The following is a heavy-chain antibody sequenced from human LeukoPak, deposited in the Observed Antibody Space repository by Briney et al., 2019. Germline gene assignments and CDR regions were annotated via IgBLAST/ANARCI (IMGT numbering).Heavy chain of an antibody. CDR2: ISGSSIYI. V-gene: IGHV3-21*01. CDR3: ARALYDSSGYYFDY. CDR1: GFTFSAYS. D-gene: IGHD3-22*01. J-gene: IGHJ4*02. Sequence: GGSLRLSCATSGFTFSAYSMNWVRQAPGKGLEWVSSISGSSIYINYADSVKGRFTISSDNAKNLLYLQMNSLRAEDTAVYYCARALYDSSGYYFDYWGQGTLVTVSS.